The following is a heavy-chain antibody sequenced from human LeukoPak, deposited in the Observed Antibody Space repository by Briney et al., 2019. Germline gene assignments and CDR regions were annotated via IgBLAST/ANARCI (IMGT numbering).Heavy chain of an antibody. CDR2: IYYSGST. CDR1: GGSISSYY. J-gene: IGHJ4*02. CDR3: ARLDAAGTVFDY. Sequence: SETLSLTCTVSGGSISSYYWSWIRQPPGKVLEWIGYIYYSGSTNYNPSLKSRVTISVDTSKNQFSLKLSSVTAADTAVYYCARLDAAGTVFDYWGQGTLVTVSS. D-gene: IGHD6-19*01. V-gene: IGHV4-59*01.